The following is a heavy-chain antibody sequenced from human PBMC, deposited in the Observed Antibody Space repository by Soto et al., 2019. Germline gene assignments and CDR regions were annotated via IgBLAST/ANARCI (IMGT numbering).Heavy chain of an antibody. Sequence: ASVKVSCKASGYTFTSYGISWVRQAPGQGLEWKGWISAYNGNTNYAQKLQGRVTMTTDTSTSTAYMELRSLRSDDTAVYYCARTCSSTSCYAGYYYGMDVWGQGTTVTVSS. CDR1: GYTFTSYG. J-gene: IGHJ6*02. V-gene: IGHV1-18*01. D-gene: IGHD2-2*01. CDR3: ARTCSSTSCYAGYYYGMDV. CDR2: ISAYNGNT.